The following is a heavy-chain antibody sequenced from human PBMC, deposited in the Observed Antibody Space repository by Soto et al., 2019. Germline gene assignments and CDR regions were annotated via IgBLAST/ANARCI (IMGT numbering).Heavy chain of an antibody. CDR2: INPNSGGT. V-gene: IGHV1-2*04. CDR1: XXTFXXXX. Sequence: SVXXSCKASXXTFXXXXXXXVXQAPGXGLEWMGWINPNSGGTNYAQKFQGWVTMTRDTSISTAYMELSRLRSDDTAVYYCARGGGTITGTITFDAFDIWGQGTMVTVSS. CDR3: ARGGGTITGTITFDAFDI. J-gene: IGHJ3*02. D-gene: IGHD1-20*01.